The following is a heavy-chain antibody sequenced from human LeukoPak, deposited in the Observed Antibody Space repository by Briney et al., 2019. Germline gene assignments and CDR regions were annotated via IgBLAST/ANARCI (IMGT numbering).Heavy chain of an antibody. CDR1: GYSFTSYW. D-gene: IGHD2-2*01. J-gene: IGHJ6*03. CDR3: ARHEIVVVPAATHYHYYYYMDV. Sequence: GESLKISCKGSGYSFTSYWIGWVRQMPGKGLEWMGIIYPGDSDTRYSPSFQGQVTISADKSISTAYLQWSSLKASDTAMYYCARHEIVVVPAATHYHYYYYMDVWGKGTTVTVSS. V-gene: IGHV5-51*01. CDR2: IYPGDSDT.